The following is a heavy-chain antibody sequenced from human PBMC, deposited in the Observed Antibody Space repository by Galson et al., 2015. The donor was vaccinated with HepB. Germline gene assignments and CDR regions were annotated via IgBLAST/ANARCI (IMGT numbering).Heavy chain of an antibody. V-gene: IGHV3-21*01. D-gene: IGHD3-22*01. Sequence: SLRLSCAASGFSFSSYGMNWVRQAPGKGLQWVSSISRSGTNMYYADSVKGRFTISRDNAKNSLYLQMNSLRAEDTAVYYCARVYDTTGFLYPPYYFDYWGPGTLVTVSS. J-gene: IGHJ4*02. CDR1: GFSFSSYG. CDR3: ARVYDTTGFLYPPYYFDY. CDR2: ISRSGTNM.